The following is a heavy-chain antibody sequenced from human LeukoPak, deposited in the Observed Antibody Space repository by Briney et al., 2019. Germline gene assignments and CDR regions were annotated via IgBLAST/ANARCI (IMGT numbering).Heavy chain of an antibody. Sequence: GGSLSLSCTVSGFIFSDSWMAWIRQAPGKGLEWVAIIEKNGSGKNYVDSVKGRFIISRDNAKNSLFLQMDSLRAEDTAVYYCARDFGGIFDYWGQGTLVTVSS. CDR2: IEKNGSGK. CDR3: ARDFGGIFDY. V-gene: IGHV3-7*01. J-gene: IGHJ4*02. CDR1: GFIFSDSW. D-gene: IGHD3-16*01.